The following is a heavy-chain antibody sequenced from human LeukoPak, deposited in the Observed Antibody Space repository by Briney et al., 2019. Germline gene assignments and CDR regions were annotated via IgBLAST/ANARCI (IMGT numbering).Heavy chain of an antibody. V-gene: IGHV1-69*13. Sequence: SVKVSCKASGGTFSSYAISWVRQAPGQGLEWMGGIIPTFGTANYAQKFQGRVTVTADESTSTAYMELSSLRSEDTAVYYCARDKAVAGSVFDYWGQGTLVTVSS. CDR1: GGTFSSYA. D-gene: IGHD6-19*01. CDR3: ARDKAVAGSVFDY. CDR2: IIPTFGTA. J-gene: IGHJ4*02.